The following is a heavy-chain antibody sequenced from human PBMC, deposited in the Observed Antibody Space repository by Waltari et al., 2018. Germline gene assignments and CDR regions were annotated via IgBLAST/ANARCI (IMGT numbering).Heavy chain of an antibody. Sequence: EVQLVESGGGLVQPGGSLRRSCAASGLTFRSDSMTWSRQAPGKGLEWVSYISSVSSTIYYADSVKGRFSISRDNAKNSLYLQMNSLRAEDTAVYYCAREDRSGSFPLDYWGQGTLVTVSS. CDR3: AREDRSGSFPLDY. D-gene: IGHD1-26*01. CDR1: GLTFRSDS. CDR2: ISSVSSTI. V-gene: IGHV3-48*04. J-gene: IGHJ4*02.